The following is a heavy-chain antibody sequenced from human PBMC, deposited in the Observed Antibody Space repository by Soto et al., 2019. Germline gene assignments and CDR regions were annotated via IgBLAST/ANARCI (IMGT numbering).Heavy chain of an antibody. J-gene: IGHJ6*02. V-gene: IGHV4-59*01. CDR1: GDSINNYY. CDR3: ARGTEYYYQGMDV. Sequence: PSETLSLTCTVSGDSINNYYWTWIRQPPGKGLEWIGYIYDSGSTSYNPSLKSRLTISVDTSKNQFSLKLKSVTAADTAVCYCARGTEYYYQGMDVWGQGTTVTVSS. CDR2: IYDSGST.